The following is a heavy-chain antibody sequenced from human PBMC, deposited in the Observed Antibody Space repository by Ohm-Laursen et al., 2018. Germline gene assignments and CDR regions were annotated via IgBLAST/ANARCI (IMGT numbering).Heavy chain of an antibody. D-gene: IGHD2-15*01. J-gene: IGHJ3*02. CDR1: GDSISSGGYY. CDR3: ARVSSGGDAFDI. CDR2: IYYSGST. V-gene: IGHV4-31*01. Sequence: SETLSLTCTVSGDSISSGGYYWSWIRQHPGKGLEWIGYIYYSGSTYYNPSLKSLVTISVDTSKNQFSLKLSSVTAADTAVYYCARVSSGGDAFDIWGQGTMVTVSS.